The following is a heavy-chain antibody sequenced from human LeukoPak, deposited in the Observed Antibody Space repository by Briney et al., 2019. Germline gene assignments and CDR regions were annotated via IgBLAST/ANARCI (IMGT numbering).Heavy chain of an antibody. D-gene: IGHD5-18*01. CDR3: ARDRGYSYGPFDY. Sequence: SETLSLTCTVSGGSISSGGYYWSWIRQPPGKGLEWIGYIYHSGSAYYNPSLKSRVTISVDTSKNQFSLKLSSVTAADTAVYYCARDRGYSYGPFDYWGQGTLVTVSS. CDR2: IYHSGSA. V-gene: IGHV4-30-2*01. J-gene: IGHJ4*02. CDR1: GGSISSGGYY.